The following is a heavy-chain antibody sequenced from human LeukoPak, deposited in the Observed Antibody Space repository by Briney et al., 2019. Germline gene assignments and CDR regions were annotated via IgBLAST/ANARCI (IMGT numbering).Heavy chain of an antibody. J-gene: IGHJ4*02. V-gene: IGHV3-74*01. D-gene: IGHD3-22*01. CDR3: ARDGAGGLLLDY. CDR2: INSDGSRT. Sequence: GGSLRLSCAASGFSFSRDWMHLVRQAPGKGLVWVSRINSDGSRTNYADSVKGRFTISRDNAKNTLYLQMNSLRVEDTAVYYCARDGAGGLLLDYWGQGTLVTVSS. CDR1: GFSFSRDW.